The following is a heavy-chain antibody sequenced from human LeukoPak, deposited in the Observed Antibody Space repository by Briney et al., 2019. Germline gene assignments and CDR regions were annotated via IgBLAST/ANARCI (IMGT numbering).Heavy chain of an antibody. CDR3: ARGGVVVVPAAMKGLDYYYGMDV. V-gene: IGHV1-2*04. Sequence: ASVKVSCKASGYTFTVYYMHWVRQAPGQGLEWMGWINPNSGGTNYAQKFQGWVTMTRDTSISTAYMELSRLRSDDTAVYYCARGGVVVVPAAMKGLDYYYGMDVWGQGTTVTVSS. J-gene: IGHJ6*02. D-gene: IGHD2-2*01. CDR1: GYTFTVYY. CDR2: INPNSGGT.